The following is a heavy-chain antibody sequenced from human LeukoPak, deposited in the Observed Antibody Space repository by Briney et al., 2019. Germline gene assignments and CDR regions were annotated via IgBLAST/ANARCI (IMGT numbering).Heavy chain of an antibody. CDR1: GFTFSSYS. J-gene: IGHJ4*02. CDR2: ISSSSSYI. CDR3: ARDSCSSTSCYYFDY. D-gene: IGHD2-2*01. V-gene: IGHV3-21*01. Sequence: GGSLRLSCAASGFTFSSYSMNWVRQAPGKGLEWVSSISSSSSYIYYADSVKGRFTISRDNAKNSLYLQTNSLRAEDTAVYYCARDSCSSTSCYYFDYWGQGTLVTVSS.